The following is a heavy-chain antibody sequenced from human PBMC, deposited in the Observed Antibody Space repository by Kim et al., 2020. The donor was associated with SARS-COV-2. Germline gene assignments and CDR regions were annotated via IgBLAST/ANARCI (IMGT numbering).Heavy chain of an antibody. CDR3: ARGGSRGIAAAGMVNAFDI. V-gene: IGHV4-34*01. D-gene: IGHD6-13*01. J-gene: IGHJ3*02. Sequence: GVTISVDTSKNQFSLKLSSVTAADTAVYYCARGGSRGIAAAGMVNAFDIWGQGTMVTVSS.